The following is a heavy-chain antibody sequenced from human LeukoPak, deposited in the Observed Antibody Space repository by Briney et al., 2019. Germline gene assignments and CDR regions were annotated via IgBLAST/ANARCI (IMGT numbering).Heavy chain of an antibody. CDR1: GGSFSGYY. CDR2: INHSGST. J-gene: IGHJ4*02. Sequence: PSETLSLTCAVYGGSFSGYYWSWIRQPPGKGLEWIGEINHSGSTNYNPSLKSRVTISVDTSKNQFSLKLSSVTAADTAVYYCARLSRGVLWFGELLYYFDYWGQGTLVAVSS. D-gene: IGHD3-10*01. CDR3: ARLSRGVLWFGELLYYFDY. V-gene: IGHV4-34*01.